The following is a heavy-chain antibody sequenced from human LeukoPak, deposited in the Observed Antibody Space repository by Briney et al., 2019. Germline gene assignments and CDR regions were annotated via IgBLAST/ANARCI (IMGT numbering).Heavy chain of an antibody. D-gene: IGHD3-10*01. CDR1: GFPFSTHR. J-gene: IGHJ5*01. CDR2: LSAGGDCV. CDR3: VRDKYYRSNYANFHS. Sequence: GGSLTLSCSASGFPFSTHRLIWPPQPPGKGLEGVSSLSAGGDCVYYGASVKGLFNMYRDNAKNSLHLKMDRLTAEHPAVYYCVRDKYYRSNYANFHSWGHGTLVTVSS. V-gene: IGHV3-21*01.